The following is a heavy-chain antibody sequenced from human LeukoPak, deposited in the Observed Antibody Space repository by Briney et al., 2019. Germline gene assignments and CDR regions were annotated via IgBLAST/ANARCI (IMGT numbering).Heavy chain of an antibody. J-gene: IGHJ4*02. D-gene: IGHD2-15*01. CDR1: GDSVSSNSAA. Sequence: SQTLSLTCAISGDSVSSNSAAWNWIRQSPSRGLEWLGRTYYRSKWYNDYAVSVKSRITINPDTSKNQFSLKLSSVTAADTAVYYCASELSYCSGGSCPGPFHFDYWGQGTLVTVSS. CDR2: TYYRSKWYN. CDR3: ASELSYCSGGSCPGPFHFDY. V-gene: IGHV6-1*01.